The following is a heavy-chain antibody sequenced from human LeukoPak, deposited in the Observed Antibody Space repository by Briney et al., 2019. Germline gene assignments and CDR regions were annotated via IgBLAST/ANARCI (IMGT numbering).Heavy chain of an antibody. CDR3: ARVGTGRNWGSLDY. CDR1: GGSISSYY. V-gene: IGHV4-59*01. Sequence: PSETLSLTCTVSGGSISSYYWSWIRQPPGKGLEWIGYIYYSGSTNYNPSLKSRVTISVDTSKNQFSLKLTSVTAADTAVYYCARVGTGRNWGSLDYWGQGTLVTVSS. J-gene: IGHJ4*02. D-gene: IGHD7-27*01. CDR2: IYYSGST.